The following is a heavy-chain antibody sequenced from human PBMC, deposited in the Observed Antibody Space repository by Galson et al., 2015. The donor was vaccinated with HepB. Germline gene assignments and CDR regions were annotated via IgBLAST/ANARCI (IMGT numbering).Heavy chain of an antibody. CDR1: GFTFSDSG. V-gene: IGHV3-21*01. CDR3: ASENPGYPVDF. CDR2: ISSSGDYK. Sequence: SLRLSCAASGFTFSDSGMIWVRQAPGKGLEWVSFISSSGDYKYYADSLKGRFTISRDNAKNSLYLQMNSLRAEDTAFYFCASENPGYPVDFWGQGTLVTVSS. D-gene: IGHD2-15*01. J-gene: IGHJ4*02.